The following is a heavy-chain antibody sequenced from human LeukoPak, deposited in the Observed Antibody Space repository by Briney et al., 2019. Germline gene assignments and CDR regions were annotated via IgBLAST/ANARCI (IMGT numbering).Heavy chain of an antibody. D-gene: IGHD3-3*01. Sequence: GGSLRLSCAASGFTFSSYSMNWVRQAPGKGLEWVSSISSSSSYIYYADSVKGRFTISRDNAKNSLYLQMNSLRAEDTAVYYCARDETYYDFWSGYYHHKSGVDSWGQGTLGTVSS. CDR2: ISSSSSYI. J-gene: IGHJ4*02. V-gene: IGHV3-21*01. CDR3: ARDETYYDFWSGYYHHKSGVDS. CDR1: GFTFSSYS.